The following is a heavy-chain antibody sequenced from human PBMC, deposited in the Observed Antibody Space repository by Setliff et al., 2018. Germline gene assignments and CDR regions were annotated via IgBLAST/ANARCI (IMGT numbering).Heavy chain of an antibody. D-gene: IGHD3-22*01. Sequence: SVKVSCKASGGTFSSYAISWVRQAPGQALEWMGWITPFNGNTNYAQKFQDRVTITRDRSMSTAYMELSSLRSEDTAMYYCASCGSSGYYDHDAFDIWGQGTMVTVSS. CDR1: GGTFSSYA. J-gene: IGHJ3*02. V-gene: IGHV1-45*02. CDR2: ITPFNGNT. CDR3: ASCGSSGYYDHDAFDI.